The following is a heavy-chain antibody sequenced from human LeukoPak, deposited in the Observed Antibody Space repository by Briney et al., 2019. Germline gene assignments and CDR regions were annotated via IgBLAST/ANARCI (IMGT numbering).Heavy chain of an antibody. CDR3: ARHGSGWYRYSYYFDY. CDR1: GGSISSGSYY. Sequence: SETLSLTCTVSGGSISSGSYYWSWIRQPAGKGLEWIGRIYTSGSTNYNPSLKSRVTISVDTSKNQFSLKLTSVTAADTAVYYCARHGSGWYRYSYYFDYWGQGTLVTVSS. CDR2: IYTSGST. V-gene: IGHV4-61*02. J-gene: IGHJ4*02. D-gene: IGHD6-19*01.